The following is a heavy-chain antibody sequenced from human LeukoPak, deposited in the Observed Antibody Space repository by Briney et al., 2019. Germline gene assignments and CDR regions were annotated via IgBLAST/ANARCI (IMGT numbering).Heavy chain of an antibody. V-gene: IGHV3-21*01. Sequence: GGSLRLSCAASGFTFSSYSINWVRQAPGKGLEWVSSISSSSSFISYADSVKGRFTISRDNAKNSVFLQMNSLRAEDTAVYYCVRGRVDQGPSSYWGQGTLVTVSS. CDR1: GFTFSSYS. CDR3: VRGRVDQGPSSY. CDR2: ISSSSSFI. J-gene: IGHJ4*02.